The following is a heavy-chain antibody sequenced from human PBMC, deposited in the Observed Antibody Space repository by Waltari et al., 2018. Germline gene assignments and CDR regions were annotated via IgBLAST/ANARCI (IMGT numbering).Heavy chain of an antibody. D-gene: IGHD7-27*01. V-gene: IGHV3-53*01. CDR2: IYSVGDT. Sequence: EVQLVESGGGLIQPGGSLRLSCEVSGFTVSNNYIGWVRQAPGKGPEWVSGIYSVGDTYDADAVRGRFTISRDNSKNTLYLQLNSLRVEDTALYYCATWTGGSLGAFDNWGQGTMVTVSS. CDR1: GFTVSNNY. CDR3: ATWTGGSLGAFDN. J-gene: IGHJ3*02.